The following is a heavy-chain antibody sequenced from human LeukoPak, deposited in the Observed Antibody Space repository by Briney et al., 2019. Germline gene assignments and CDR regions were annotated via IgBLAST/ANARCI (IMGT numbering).Heavy chain of an antibody. CDR1: GYTFTSYA. J-gene: IGHJ4*02. D-gene: IGHD1-26*01. CDR2: SNAGNGNT. V-gene: IGHV1-3*02. Sequence: ASVKVSCKASGYTFTSYAMHWVRQAPGQRLEWMGWSNAGNGNTKYSQEFQGRVTITRDTSASTAYMELSSLRSEDMAVYYCARDLTYSGSYNQFRAIPYYFAYWGQGTLVTVSS. CDR3: ARDLTYSGSYNQFRAIPYYFAY.